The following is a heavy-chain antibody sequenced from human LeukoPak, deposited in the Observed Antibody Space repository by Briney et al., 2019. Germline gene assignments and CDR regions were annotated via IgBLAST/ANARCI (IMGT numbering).Heavy chain of an antibody. CDR2: IYYSGNT. Sequence: SETLSLTCTVSGDSISTSNSYWGWIRQPPGKGLEWIGSIYYSGNTYYNASLKSRVTISVDTSKNQFSLKLSSVTAADTAVYYCARIRRYCSGGSCFGTPHNWFDPWGQGTLVTVSS. V-gene: IGHV4-39*01. J-gene: IGHJ5*02. D-gene: IGHD2-15*01. CDR3: ARIRRYCSGGSCFGTPHNWFDP. CDR1: GDSISTSNSY.